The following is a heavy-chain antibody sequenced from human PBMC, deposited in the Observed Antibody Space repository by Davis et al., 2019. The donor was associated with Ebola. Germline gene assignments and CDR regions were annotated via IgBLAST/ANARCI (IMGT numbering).Heavy chain of an antibody. V-gene: IGHV1-3*01. CDR3: ARDRVYSSGHDY. J-gene: IGHJ4*02. Sequence: ASVKVSCKASRYTFTSFSIHWVRQAPGQGLEWMGWINAANLKTKYSQKFQDRVTITTDTSASTAYMELSSLRSEDTAVYYCARDRVYSSGHDYWGQGTLVTVSS. CDR1: RYTFTSFS. CDR2: INAANLKT. D-gene: IGHD3-22*01.